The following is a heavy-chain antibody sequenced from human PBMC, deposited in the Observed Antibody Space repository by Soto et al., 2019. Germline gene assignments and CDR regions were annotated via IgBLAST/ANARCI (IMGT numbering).Heavy chain of an antibody. CDR3: TRDGVQIIDFDYVYYGLDV. J-gene: IGHJ6*02. D-gene: IGHD3-16*01. Sequence: SVKVSCEASGGIIRSYAFSWVRQAPGQGLEWMGGITPNLGSPYHAQKYQGRLTISADESASTVYMELTSLKTDDTAVYYCTRDGVQIIDFDYVYYGLDVWGPGTTVTVSS. CDR1: GGIIRSYA. CDR2: ITPNLGSP. V-gene: IGHV1-69*13.